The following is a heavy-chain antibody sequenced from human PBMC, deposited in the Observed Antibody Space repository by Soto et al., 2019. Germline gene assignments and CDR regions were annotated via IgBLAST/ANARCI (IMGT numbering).Heavy chain of an antibody. CDR3: ARDPMTAVTFFDY. CDR1: GFTFSSYA. J-gene: IGHJ4*02. V-gene: IGHV3-30-3*01. CDR2: ISYDGSNT. D-gene: IGHD4-17*01. Sequence: QVQLVESGGGVVQPGRSLRLSCAASGFTFSSYAMHWVRQAPGKGLEWVAVISYDGSNTYYADSVKGRFTISRDNSKNTLYLQMNSLRAEDTAVYYCARDPMTAVTFFDYWGQGTLVTVSS.